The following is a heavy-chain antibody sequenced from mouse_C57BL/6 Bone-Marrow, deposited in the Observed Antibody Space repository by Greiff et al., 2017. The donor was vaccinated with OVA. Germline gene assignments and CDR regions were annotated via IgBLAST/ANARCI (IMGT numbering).Heavy chain of an antibody. J-gene: IGHJ4*01. CDR2: ISNLAYSI. V-gene: IGHV5-15*01. Sequence: EVKVVESGGGLVQPGGSLKLSCAASGFTFSDYGMAWVRQAPRKGPEWVAFISNLAYSIYYADTVTGRFTISRENAKNTLYLEMSSLRSEDTAMYYCARSYRGYAMDYWGQGTSVTVSS. D-gene: IGHD3-1*01. CDR3: ARSYRGYAMDY. CDR1: GFTFSDYG.